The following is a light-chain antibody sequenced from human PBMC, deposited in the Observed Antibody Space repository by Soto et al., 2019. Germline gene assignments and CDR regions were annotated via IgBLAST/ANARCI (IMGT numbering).Light chain of an antibody. CDR2: GAC. CDR3: QQDYNVPVT. J-gene: IGKJ2*01. CDR1: QSVSSSY. V-gene: IGKV3D-7*01. Sequence: PGERVTLSCRASQSVSSSYLTWCHQKPGQAPRLLIYGACTRATSIPVRFSGSGSGTDFTLTISSLQPEDFAVYYCQQDYNVPVTFGQGTKLEIK.